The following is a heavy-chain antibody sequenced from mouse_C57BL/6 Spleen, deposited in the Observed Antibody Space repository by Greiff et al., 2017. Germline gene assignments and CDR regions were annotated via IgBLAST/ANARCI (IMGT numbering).Heavy chain of an antibody. CDR1: GYTFTSYW. J-gene: IGHJ1*03. CDR2: IDPSDSYT. V-gene: IGHV1-59*01. CDR3: ARGIYYGSSYGRYFDV. D-gene: IGHD1-1*01. Sequence: VQLQQPGAELVRPGTSVKLSCKASGYTFTSYWMHWVKQRPGQGLEWIGVIDPSDSYTNYNQKFKGKATLTVDTSSSTAYMQLSSLTSEDSAVYYCARGIYYGSSYGRYFDVWGTGTTVTVSS.